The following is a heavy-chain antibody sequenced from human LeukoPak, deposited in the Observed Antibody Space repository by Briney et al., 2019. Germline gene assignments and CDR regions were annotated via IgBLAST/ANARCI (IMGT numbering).Heavy chain of an antibody. D-gene: IGHD3-10*01. CDR2: ISYDGSNK. CDR1: GFTFSSYG. V-gene: IGHV3-30*18. CDR3: AKEYYYGSGSHYYYYYGMDV. Sequence: GRSLTLSCAASGFTFSSYGMHWVRQAPGKALEWVGVISYDGSNKYYADSVKGRFTISRDNSKNTLYLQMNSLRAEDTAVYYCAKEYYYGSGSHYYYYYGMDVWGQGTTVTVSS. J-gene: IGHJ6*02.